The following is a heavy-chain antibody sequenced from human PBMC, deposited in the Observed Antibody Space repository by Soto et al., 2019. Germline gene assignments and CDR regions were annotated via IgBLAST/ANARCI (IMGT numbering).Heavy chain of an antibody. V-gene: IGHV4-4*02. Sequence: QVQLQESGPGLVKPSETLSLTCTVSSDSIAGENWWSWVRQPPGLGLEWIGEVFHTGGTNYNPSLKSRVTMEVDKSKNRSSLTLISAAAADTAVYYCARVFSSGSGWMYYFDFWGQGTLVSVSS. CDR1: SDSIAGENW. J-gene: IGHJ4*02. CDR2: VFHTGGT. D-gene: IGHD6-19*01. CDR3: ARVFSSGSGWMYYFDF.